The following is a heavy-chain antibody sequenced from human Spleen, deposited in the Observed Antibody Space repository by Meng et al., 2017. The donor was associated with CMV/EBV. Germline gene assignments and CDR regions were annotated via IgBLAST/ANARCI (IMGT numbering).Heavy chain of an antibody. J-gene: IGHJ5*02. D-gene: IGHD2-2*02. Sequence: LSSYGITWVRQAPGQGLEWMGGIIRMFRTAKYAKKFQGRVTITTDESTSTDYMELSSLRSEDTAVYHCARARIVVVPAAIWYNWFDPWGQGTLVTVSS. CDR1: LSSYG. CDR2: IIRMFRTA. V-gene: IGHV1-69*05. CDR3: ARARIVVVPAAIWYNWFDP.